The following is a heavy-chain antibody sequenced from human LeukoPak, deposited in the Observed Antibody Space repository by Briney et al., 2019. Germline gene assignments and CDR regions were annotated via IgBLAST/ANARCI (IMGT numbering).Heavy chain of an antibody. J-gene: IGHJ4*02. CDR1: GGTFSSYA. CDR3: ARVPIAAGRLMGEYYFDY. Sequence: SVKVSCKASGGTFSSYAISWVRQAPGQGLEWMGGIIPIFGTANYAQKFQGRVTITADESTSTAYMELSSLRSEDTAVYYCARVPIAAGRLMGEYYFDYWGQGTLVTVSS. V-gene: IGHV1-69*13. CDR2: IIPIFGTA. D-gene: IGHD6-13*01.